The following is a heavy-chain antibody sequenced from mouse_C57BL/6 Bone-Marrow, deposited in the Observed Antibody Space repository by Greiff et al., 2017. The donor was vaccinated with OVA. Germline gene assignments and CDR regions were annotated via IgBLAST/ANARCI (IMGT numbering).Heavy chain of an antibody. D-gene: IGHD2-4*01. CDR1: GYAFTNYL. CDR3: AREGGYDYDGFAY. Sequence: VQLQQSGAELVRPGTSVKVSCKASGYAFTNYLIEWVKQRPGQGLEWIGVVNPGSGGTNYNEKFKGKATLTADKSSSTAYMQLSSLTSEDSAVYFCAREGGYDYDGFAYWGQGTLVTVSA. J-gene: IGHJ3*01. V-gene: IGHV1-54*01. CDR2: VNPGSGGT.